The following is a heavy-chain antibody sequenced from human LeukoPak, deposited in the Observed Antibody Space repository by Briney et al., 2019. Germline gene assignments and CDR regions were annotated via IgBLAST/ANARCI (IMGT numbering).Heavy chain of an antibody. CDR2: IYYSGDT. Sequence: SETLSLTCTVSGGSISTYYWSWIRQPPGKGLEWIGYIYYSGDTKYNPSLKSRVTISVDTSKDQFSLRLRSVTAADTAVYYCARVVNDYAIRYFDLWGRGTLVPVSS. CDR3: ARVVNDYAIRYFDL. J-gene: IGHJ2*01. V-gene: IGHV4-59*01. D-gene: IGHD4-17*01. CDR1: GGSISTYY.